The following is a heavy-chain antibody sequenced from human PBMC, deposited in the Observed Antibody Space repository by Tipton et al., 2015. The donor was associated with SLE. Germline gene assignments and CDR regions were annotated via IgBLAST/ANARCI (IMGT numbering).Heavy chain of an antibody. CDR2: IYYSGST. V-gene: IGHV4-39*07. CDR3: ARGSGSPDV. D-gene: IGHD3-3*01. Sequence: LSLTCTVSGGSISSSSYYWGWIRQPPGKGLECIGSIYYSGSTYYNPSLKSRVTISVDTSKNQFSLKLSSVTAADTAVYYCARGSGSPDVWGQGTTVTVSS. CDR1: GGSISSSSYY. J-gene: IGHJ6*02.